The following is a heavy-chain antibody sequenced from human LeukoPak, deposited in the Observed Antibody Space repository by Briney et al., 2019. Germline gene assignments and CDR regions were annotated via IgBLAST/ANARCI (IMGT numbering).Heavy chain of an antibody. CDR2: INIDGSST. Sequence: GGSLRLSCAASGFIFSSYWMHWVRQAPGKGLEWVSHINIDGSSTTYADSVKGRFIISRDSAKNTLYLQMSSLRVEDTAVYYCASAGLRIPSASSPDTYYYCMDVWGKGTTVTVSS. CDR1: GFIFSSYW. D-gene: IGHD6-13*01. V-gene: IGHV3-74*01. CDR3: ASAGLRIPSASSPDTYYYCMDV. J-gene: IGHJ6*03.